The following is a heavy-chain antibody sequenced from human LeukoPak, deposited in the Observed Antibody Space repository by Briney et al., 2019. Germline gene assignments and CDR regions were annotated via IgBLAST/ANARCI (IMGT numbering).Heavy chain of an antibody. CDR2: INHSGST. D-gene: IGHD3-22*01. Sequence: KPSETLSLTCAVYGGSFSGYYWSWIRQPPGKGLEWIGEINHSGSTNYNPSLKSRVTISVDTSKNQFSLKLSSVTAADTAVYYCARERDMIVVVRTINWLDPWGQGTLVTVSS. CDR1: GGSFSGYY. V-gene: IGHV4-34*01. J-gene: IGHJ5*02. CDR3: ARERDMIVVVRTINWLDP.